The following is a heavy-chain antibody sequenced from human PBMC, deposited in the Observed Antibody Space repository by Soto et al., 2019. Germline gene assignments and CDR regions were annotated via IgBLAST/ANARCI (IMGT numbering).Heavy chain of an antibody. Sequence: EVQLVESGGGLVKPGGSLRLSCAASGFTFNNAWMNWVRQAPGKGLEWVGRIKSKADGGTTDYSAAVKGRFTISRDDSENTLYLQMNSLKTEDTAVYDCTTHLSWILSYWGQGTLVTVSS. CDR3: TTHLSWILSY. CDR2: IKSKADGGTT. CDR1: GFTFNNAW. V-gene: IGHV3-15*07. D-gene: IGHD3-16*02. J-gene: IGHJ4*02.